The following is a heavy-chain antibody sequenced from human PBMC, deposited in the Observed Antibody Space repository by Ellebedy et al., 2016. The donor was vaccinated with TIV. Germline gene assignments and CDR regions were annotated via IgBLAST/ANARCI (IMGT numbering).Heavy chain of an antibody. J-gene: IGHJ3*02. D-gene: IGHD5-18*01. Sequence: GGSLRLSCAASGFTFSSYWMHWVRQSPGKGLEWVAVMGYGTANIYYAASVKGRFTISRDNSKNALYLQMNSLRPEDTAMYYCASLRGYNYGINPSGAFDIWGLGTMVAVSS. CDR1: GFTFSSYW. CDR2: MGYGTANI. V-gene: IGHV3-33*08. CDR3: ASLRGYNYGINPSGAFDI.